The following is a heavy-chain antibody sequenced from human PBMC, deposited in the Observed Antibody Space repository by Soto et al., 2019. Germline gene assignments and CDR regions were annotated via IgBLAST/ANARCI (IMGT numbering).Heavy chain of an antibody. CDR3: AKGWSGDYKNYYYYYGMDV. Sequence: GGSLRLSCAASGFTFSSYAMSWVRQAPGKGLEWVSAISGSGGSTYYADSVKGRFTISRDNSKNTLYLQMNSLRAEDTAVYYCAKGWSGDYKNYYYYYGMDVWGQGTTVTVSS. CDR1: GFTFSSYA. CDR2: ISGSGGST. V-gene: IGHV3-23*01. D-gene: IGHD3-10*01. J-gene: IGHJ6*02.